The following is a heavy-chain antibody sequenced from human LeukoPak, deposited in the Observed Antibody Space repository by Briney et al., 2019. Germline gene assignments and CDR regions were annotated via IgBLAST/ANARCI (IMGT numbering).Heavy chain of an antibody. D-gene: IGHD4-17*01. J-gene: IGHJ1*01. CDR2: IYNSGHT. Sequence: LGTPSLTCTVSGGSISNYYWSWIRQPPGKRLEWIGYIYNSGHTNYNPSLKSRVTISEDTSKNQLSLKLSSVTAADTAVYYCARAAVTTSRYFQHWGQGTLVIVSS. CDR1: GGSISNYY. V-gene: IGHV4-59*01. CDR3: ARAAVTTSRYFQH.